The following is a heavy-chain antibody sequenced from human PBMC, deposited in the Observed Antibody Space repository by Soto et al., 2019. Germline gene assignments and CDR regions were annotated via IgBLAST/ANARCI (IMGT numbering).Heavy chain of an antibody. CDR2: ISFSCGST. CDR1: GFTFSSYA. D-gene: IGHD2-15*01. Sequence: VGSLRLSCAASGFTFSSYAMSWVRPAPGTGLEWVSIISFSCGSTYFSDFVLVLFTISIDNSKNTLYLQMNSLRAEDTAVYYCAKDFWDIVVVVAATSTDGDGMDVWGQGTTVTVSS. V-gene: IGHV3-23*01. CDR3: AKDFWDIVVVVAATSTDGDGMDV. J-gene: IGHJ6*02.